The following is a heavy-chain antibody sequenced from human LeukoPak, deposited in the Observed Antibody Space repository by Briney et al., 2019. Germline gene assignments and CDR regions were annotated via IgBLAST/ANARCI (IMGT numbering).Heavy chain of an antibody. V-gene: IGHV3-74*01. CDR2: INNDGSST. CDR1: GFTFSSYW. J-gene: IGHJ4*02. Sequence: AGGSLRLSCEVSGFTFSSYWIHWVRQAPGNGLVWISRINNDGSSTSYAESVQGRFTISRDNAKNTLYLQMNSLRAEDTAVYYCAKDESLNYYDSSGYYRGWFDYWGQGTLVTVSS. D-gene: IGHD3-22*01. CDR3: AKDESLNYYDSSGYYRGWFDY.